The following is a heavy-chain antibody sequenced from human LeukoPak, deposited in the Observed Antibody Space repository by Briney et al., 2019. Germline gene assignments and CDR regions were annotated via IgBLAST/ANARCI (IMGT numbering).Heavy chain of an antibody. J-gene: IGHJ6*02. CDR1: GFTFSSYS. V-gene: IGHV3-48*02. D-gene: IGHD3-10*01. Sequence: GGSLRLSCAASGFTFSSYSMNWVRQAPGKGLEWVAYISSSSDTIYADSVRGRFTISRDNAKNSLYLQMNSLRDGDTAVYYCARDFRAGMDVWGQGTTVTVSS. CDR3: ARDFRAGMDV. CDR2: ISSSSDTI.